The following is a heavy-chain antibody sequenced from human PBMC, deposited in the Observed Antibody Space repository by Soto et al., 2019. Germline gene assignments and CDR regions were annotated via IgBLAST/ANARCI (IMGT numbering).Heavy chain of an antibody. Sequence: ASVKVSCKASGYTFTSYDINWVRQATGKGLEWMGWMNPNSGNTGYAQKFQGRVTMTRNTSISTAYMELSSLRSEDTAVYYCARGHFSYYDILTGYPRVYDYWGQGTLVTVSS. CDR2: MNPNSGNT. D-gene: IGHD3-9*01. J-gene: IGHJ4*02. V-gene: IGHV1-8*01. CDR1: GYTFTSYD. CDR3: ARGHFSYYDILTGYPRVYDY.